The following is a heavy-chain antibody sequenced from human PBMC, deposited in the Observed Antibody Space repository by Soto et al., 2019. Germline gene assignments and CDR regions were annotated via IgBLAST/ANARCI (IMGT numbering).Heavy chain of an antibody. J-gene: IGHJ5*02. CDR3: ARQTLGEETYYYGSRPLTWFDP. V-gene: IGHV4-39*01. CDR1: GGSISSSSYL. D-gene: IGHD3-10*01. Sequence: PSETLSLTCTVSGGSISSSSYLWDWIRQPPGKGLEWIGSISYSGSTYYNPSLKSRVTISVDTSKNHFSLKLSSVTAADTAVYYCARQTLGEETYYYGSRPLTWFDPWGQGTLVTVSS. CDR2: ISYSGST.